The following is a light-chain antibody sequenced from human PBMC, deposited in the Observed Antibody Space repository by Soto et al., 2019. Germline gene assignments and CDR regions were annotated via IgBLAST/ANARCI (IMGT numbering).Light chain of an antibody. CDR2: EAS. V-gene: IGKV3-11*01. Sequence: EIVLTQSPATLSLSPGDRATLSCRASQSVSTNLAWYQQKPAQAPRLIIYEASNRAAGIPARFSGSGSGTDFTLTITSLEPEDFAFYYCHQRQRWPRTFGQGTKVDIK. J-gene: IGKJ1*01. CDR3: HQRQRWPRT. CDR1: QSVSTN.